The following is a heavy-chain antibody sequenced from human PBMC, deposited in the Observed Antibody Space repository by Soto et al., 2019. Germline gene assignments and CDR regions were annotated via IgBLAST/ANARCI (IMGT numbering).Heavy chain of an antibody. CDR1: GFTFRSSV. J-gene: IGHJ4*02. CDR3: ARWGTTGGLDV. CDR2: TSYDGSNN. Sequence: QAQLVESGGGVVQPGTSLRLYCVGSGFTFRSSVIHWVRQDPGKGLEWVALTSYDGSNNFYPDSVKGRFTISRDNARNTVELQMDSLRLEDTALYYCARWGTTGGLDVWGQGTLVSVSS. V-gene: IGHV3-33*05. D-gene: IGHD3-16*01.